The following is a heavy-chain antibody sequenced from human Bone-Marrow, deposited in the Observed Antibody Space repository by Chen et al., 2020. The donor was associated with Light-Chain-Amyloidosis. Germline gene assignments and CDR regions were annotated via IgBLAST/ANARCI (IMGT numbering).Heavy chain of an antibody. Sequence: EVQLVQSGADVQRPGALVKVSCKVSGYTFTDYYLHWIQQAPGRGLQWMGLVDPEDDDTLYAEKFQGRVTISADTSTNTAYLEIYRLGPEDTAVYYCATGSSGYEFDHWGQGTRVTVSS. CDR2: VDPEDDDT. CDR3: ATGSSGYEFDH. CDR1: GYTFTDYY. J-gene: IGHJ4*02. V-gene: IGHV1-69-2*01. D-gene: IGHD5-12*01.